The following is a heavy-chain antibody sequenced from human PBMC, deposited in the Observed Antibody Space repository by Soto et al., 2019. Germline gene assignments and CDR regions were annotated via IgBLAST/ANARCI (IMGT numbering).Heavy chain of an antibody. Sequence: ASVKVSFKASGYTFTSYDINWVRQATGQGLEWMGWMNPNSGNTGYAQKFQGRVTMTRNTSISTAYMELSSLRSEDTAVYYCARGGAARLEYCYYYIDVWGKGPTVTVSS. CDR2: MNPNSGNT. V-gene: IGHV1-8*01. CDR3: ARGGAARLEYCYYYIDV. CDR1: GYTFTSYD. D-gene: IGHD6-6*01. J-gene: IGHJ6*03.